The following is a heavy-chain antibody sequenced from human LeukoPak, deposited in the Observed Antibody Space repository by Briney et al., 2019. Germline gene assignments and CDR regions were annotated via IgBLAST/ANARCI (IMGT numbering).Heavy chain of an antibody. Sequence: ASVKVSCKASGYTFTSYGISWVRQAPGQGLERMGWISAYNGNTNYAQKLQGRVTMTTDTSTSTAYMELGSLRSDDTAVYYCARGGLRFLEWFPYSGGLYYGMDVWGQGTTVTVSS. CDR3: ARGGLRFLEWFPYSGGLYYGMDV. J-gene: IGHJ6*02. D-gene: IGHD3-3*01. CDR1: GYTFTSYG. CDR2: ISAYNGNT. V-gene: IGHV1-18*01.